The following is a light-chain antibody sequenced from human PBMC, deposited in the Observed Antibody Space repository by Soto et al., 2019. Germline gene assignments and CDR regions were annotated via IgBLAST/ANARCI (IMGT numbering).Light chain of an antibody. V-gene: IGLV2-14*03. J-gene: IGLJ1*01. CDR3: SSYTSGSTYV. Sequence: QSVLTQPASVSGSPGQSITISCTGTSSDVGGYNYVSWYQQHPGKAPELMIYDVSSRPSGVSSRFSGSKSGNTASLTISGLLAEDEADYYCSSYTSGSTYVFGTGT. CDR2: DVS. CDR1: SSDVGGYNY.